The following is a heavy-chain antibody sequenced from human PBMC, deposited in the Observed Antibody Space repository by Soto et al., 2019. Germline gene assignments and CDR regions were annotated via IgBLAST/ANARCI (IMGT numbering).Heavy chain of an antibody. CDR3: AKDRRTVSGLDF. J-gene: IGHJ4*02. CDR2: VSEIGGST. D-gene: IGHD4-4*01. CDR1: GFSFSGYG. V-gene: IGHV3-23*01. Sequence: PGGSLRLSCVASGFSFSGYGMSWVRQAPGKGLEWVSSVSEIGGSTYYADSVKGRFTISRDNSKNTLYLQMNSLRADDTAIYYCAKDRRTVSGLDFWGQGSLVTAPQ.